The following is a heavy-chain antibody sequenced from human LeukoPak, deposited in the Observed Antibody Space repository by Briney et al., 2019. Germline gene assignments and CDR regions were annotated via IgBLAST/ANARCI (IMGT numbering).Heavy chain of an antibody. CDR2: ISWNSGSI. CDR3: AKGPGDSSGYYSILFDY. D-gene: IGHD3-22*01. CDR1: GFTFDDYA. V-gene: IGHV3-9*01. J-gene: IGHJ4*02. Sequence: GGSLRLSCAASGFTFDDYAMHWVRQAPGKGLEWVSGISWNSGSIGYADSVKGRFTISRDNAKNSLYLQMNSLRAEDTALYYCAKGPGDSSGYYSILFDYWGQGTLVTVSS.